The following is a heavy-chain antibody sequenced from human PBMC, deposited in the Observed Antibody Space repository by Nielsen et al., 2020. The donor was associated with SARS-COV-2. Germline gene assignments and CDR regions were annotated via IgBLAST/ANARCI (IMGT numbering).Heavy chain of an antibody. D-gene: IGHD5/OR15-5a*01. CDR1: GDSSFTDG. CDR3: ARSTGVLGPKHFDS. V-gene: IGHV1-18*01. CDR2: ISVYNGNT. J-gene: IGHJ4*02. Sequence: ASVKVSCKASGDSSFTDGINWVRQAPGQGFEWMGWISVYNGNTNHAENFQARVTVTTEKSTSTTYMELTSLRSDDTAVYYCARSTGVLGPKHFDSWGQGTLVTVSS.